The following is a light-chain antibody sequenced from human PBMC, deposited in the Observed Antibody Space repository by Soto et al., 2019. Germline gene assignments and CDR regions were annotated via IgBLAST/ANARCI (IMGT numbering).Light chain of an antibody. Sequence: DIRMTQPPSSLSASVGDRVTIPCQASQDIATNLNWYQQKTGKAPKLLIYDASGLATGVPSRFRGSGSGTDFTLTINSLQPEDIATYYCQQYENVPITFGQGTRLEIK. CDR3: QQYENVPIT. CDR1: QDIATN. V-gene: IGKV1-33*01. J-gene: IGKJ5*01. CDR2: DAS.